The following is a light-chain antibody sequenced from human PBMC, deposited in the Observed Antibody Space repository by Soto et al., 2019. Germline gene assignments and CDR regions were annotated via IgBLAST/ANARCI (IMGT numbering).Light chain of an antibody. CDR1: QSIGYY. V-gene: IGKV3-11*01. Sequence: IVLTQSPATLSLSPGERATLSCRAIQSIGYYLAWYQEKPGQAPRLLIYDASIRATGIPARFSGSWSGTDFTLTINGLEPEDSAVYYCQQRGNWPPTWTFGQGTKVDIK. CDR2: DAS. J-gene: IGKJ1*01. CDR3: QQRGNWPPTWT.